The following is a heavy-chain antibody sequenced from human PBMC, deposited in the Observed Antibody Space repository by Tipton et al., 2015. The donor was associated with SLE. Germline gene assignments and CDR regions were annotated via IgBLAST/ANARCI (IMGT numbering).Heavy chain of an antibody. V-gene: IGHV4-39*07. Sequence: LRLSCTVSGDSIRSTTYYWAWIRQPPGKGLEWIGSVYFGGTTYNNPSLKSRVAISVDMSKNQFSLRVASVTAADTAIYYCARGLSQDNWGQGTLVTVSS. CDR1: GDSIRSTTYY. J-gene: IGHJ4*02. CDR2: VYFGGTT. CDR3: ARGLSQDN.